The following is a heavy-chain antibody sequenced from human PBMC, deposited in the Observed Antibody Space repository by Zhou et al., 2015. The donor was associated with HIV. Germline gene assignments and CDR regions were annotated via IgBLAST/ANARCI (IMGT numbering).Heavy chain of an antibody. D-gene: IGHD3-22*01. CDR1: GATFGYYA. CDR3: ARDDSSGYHSFDH. CDR2: IYSGNT. Sequence: QVQLVQSGAEVKKPGSSVKVSCLASGATFGYYAISWVRQAPGQGLEWMGWIYSGNTDYAQKFQGRVTMTTDTSTSTAYMELRGLRSDDSAMYYCARDDSSGYHSFDHWGQGTLVTVSS. V-gene: IGHV1-18*01. J-gene: IGHJ4*02.